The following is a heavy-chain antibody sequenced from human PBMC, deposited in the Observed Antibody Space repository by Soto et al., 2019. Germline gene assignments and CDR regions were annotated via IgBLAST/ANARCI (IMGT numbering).Heavy chain of an antibody. CDR3: AREVPGTWGHFDP. J-gene: IGHJ5*02. CDR2: IYSGGST. Sequence: GGSLRLSCAASGFTVSSNYMSWVRQAPGKGLEWVSVIYSGGSTYYADSVRGRFTVYRDNSKNTMYLQMNSLRAEDTAVYYCAREVPGTWGHFDPWGQGTLVTVSS. CDR1: GFTVSSNY. V-gene: IGHV3-53*01. D-gene: IGHD1-7*01.